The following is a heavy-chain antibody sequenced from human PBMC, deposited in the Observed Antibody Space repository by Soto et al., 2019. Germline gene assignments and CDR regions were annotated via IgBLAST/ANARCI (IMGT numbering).Heavy chain of an antibody. CDR3: ATCQLGEYYYAMDV. Sequence: SETLSLTCGVSGGSISSNNWWTWVRQAPGKGLEWIGEIYRNGNTKYNPSLKSRVTISIDTSKNQFSLKVNSVTAADTAVYYCATCQLGEYYYAMDVWGQGTTVTVSS. CDR1: GGSISSNNW. V-gene: IGHV4-4*02. J-gene: IGHJ6*02. D-gene: IGHD1-1*01. CDR2: IYRNGNT.